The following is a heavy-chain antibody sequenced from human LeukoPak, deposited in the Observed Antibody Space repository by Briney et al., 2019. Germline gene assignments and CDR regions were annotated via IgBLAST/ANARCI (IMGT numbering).Heavy chain of an antibody. CDR1: GFTFSSYS. CDR3: ARDSAYNAFDY. V-gene: IGHV3-69-1*01. D-gene: IGHD5-24*01. CDR2: MTRSSAI. Sequence: KTGGSLRLSCAASGFTFSSYSMNWVRQAPGKGLEWVATMTRSSAIFYADSVKGRFTISRDNAKNSLYLQMNSLRAEDTAMYYCARDSAYNAFDYWGQGTLVTVSS. J-gene: IGHJ4*02.